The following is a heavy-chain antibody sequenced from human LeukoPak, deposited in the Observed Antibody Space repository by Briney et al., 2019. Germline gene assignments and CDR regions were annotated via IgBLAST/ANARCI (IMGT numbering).Heavy chain of an antibody. V-gene: IGHV3-11*01. CDR2: ISGPGYPI. CDR3: ASVVGASLTIRFDL. Sequence: PGGSLRLSCQASRVTFSDYYMSWIRQAPGKGLEWIAYISGPGYPIYHADSVKGRFTISRDNAERSLYLQMNSLRVEDTAVYYCASVVGASLTIRFDLWGPGTLVTVSS. D-gene: IGHD2-15*01. J-gene: IGHJ4*02. CDR1: RVTFSDYY.